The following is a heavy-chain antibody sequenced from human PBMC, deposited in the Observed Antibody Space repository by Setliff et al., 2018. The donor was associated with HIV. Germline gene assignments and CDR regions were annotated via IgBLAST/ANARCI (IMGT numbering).Heavy chain of an antibody. D-gene: IGHD4-17*01. CDR3: ARRIYGNNPYFDY. Sequence: SSETLSLTCAVSGYSISSGYYWGWIRQPPGKGLEWIGSIYHSGSTYDSPSLKSRVTISVDTSKNQFSLKLSSVTAADTAIYYCARRIYGNNPYFDYWGQGTLVTVSS. J-gene: IGHJ4*02. V-gene: IGHV4-38-2*01. CDR2: IYHSGST. CDR1: GYSISSGYY.